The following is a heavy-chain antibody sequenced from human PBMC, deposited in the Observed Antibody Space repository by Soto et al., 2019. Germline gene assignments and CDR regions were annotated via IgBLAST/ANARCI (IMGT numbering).Heavy chain of an antibody. V-gene: IGHV1-3*01. CDR2: INAGNGNT. D-gene: IGHD2-21*02. CDR1: GYTFTSYA. Sequence: ASLKVSCKASGYTFTSYAMHWVRQAPGQRLEWMGWINAGNGNTKYSQKFQGRVTITRDTSASTAYMELSSLRSEDTAVYDCARAWVVVTAPDYWGQGNLVTFSS. CDR3: ARAWVVVTAPDY. J-gene: IGHJ4*02.